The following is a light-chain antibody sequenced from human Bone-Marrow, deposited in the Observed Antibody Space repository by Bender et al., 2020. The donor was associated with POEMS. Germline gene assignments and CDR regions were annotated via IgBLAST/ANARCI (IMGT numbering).Light chain of an antibody. V-gene: IGLV1-40*01. J-gene: IGLJ3*02. CDR1: SSNMGAGYD. CDR3: QSYDSSLSGSWV. CDR2: ANT. Sequence: QSVLTQPPSVSGAPGQRVTISCTGSSSNMGAGYDVHWYQQVPGTAPKLLIYANTNRPSGVPGRFSGSKSGTSASLAITGLQAEDEADYYCQSYDSSLSGSWVFGGGTKLTVL.